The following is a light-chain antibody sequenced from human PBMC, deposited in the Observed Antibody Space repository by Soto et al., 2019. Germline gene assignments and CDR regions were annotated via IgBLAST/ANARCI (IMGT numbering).Light chain of an antibody. CDR2: RSN. Sequence: QAVVTQPPSVSGAPGQRVTISCTGSNSNIGAGYDVHWYQQLPGTAPKLLIYRSNERPSGVPDRFSGSKSGTSASLAISGLQAEDGADYYCGTWDDSLNGFVFGTGTKLSVL. J-gene: IGLJ1*01. CDR3: GTWDDSLNGFV. CDR1: NSNIGAGYD. V-gene: IGLV1-40*01.